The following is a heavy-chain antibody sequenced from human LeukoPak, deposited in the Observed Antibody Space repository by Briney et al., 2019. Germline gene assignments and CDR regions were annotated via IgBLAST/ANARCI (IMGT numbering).Heavy chain of an antibody. CDR1: GFTFSSYG. CDR2: IWNDGGNK. D-gene: IGHD5-24*01. CDR3: AREGRDGYNY. J-gene: IGHJ4*02. Sequence: GKSLRLSCAASGFTFSSYGMHWVRQAPGKGLEWVAVIWNDGGNKHYLDSVKGRFTISRDNSKNTLYLQMDSLRAEDTAVYYCAREGRDGYNYWGQGTLVTVSS. V-gene: IGHV3-33*01.